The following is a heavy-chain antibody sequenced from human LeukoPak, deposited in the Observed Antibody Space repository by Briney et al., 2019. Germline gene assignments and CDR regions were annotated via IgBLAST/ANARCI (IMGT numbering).Heavy chain of an antibody. J-gene: IGHJ6*02. V-gene: IGHV1-8*01. D-gene: IGHD3-3*01. CDR2: MNPNSGNT. CDR3: ARRPLYDFWSGYYGTYYYYYGMDV. Sequence: ASVKVPCKASGYTFTSYDINWVRPATGQGLEWMGWMNPNSGNTGYAQKFQGRVTMTRNTSISTAYMELSSLRSEDTAVYYCARRPLYDFWSGYYGTYYYYYGMDVWGQGTTVTVSS. CDR1: GYTFTSYD.